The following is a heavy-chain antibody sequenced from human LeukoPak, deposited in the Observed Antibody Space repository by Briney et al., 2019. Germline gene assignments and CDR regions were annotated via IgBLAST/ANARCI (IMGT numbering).Heavy chain of an antibody. Sequence: WVRQPPGKGLEWIGSIYYSGSTYYNPSLKSRVTISVDTSKNQFSLKLSSVTAADTAVYYCARQFRYDYVWGSYRYSPSFDYWGQGTLVTVSS. D-gene: IGHD3-16*02. J-gene: IGHJ4*02. CDR3: ARQFRYDYVWGSYRYSPSFDY. CDR2: IYYSGST. V-gene: IGHV4-39*01.